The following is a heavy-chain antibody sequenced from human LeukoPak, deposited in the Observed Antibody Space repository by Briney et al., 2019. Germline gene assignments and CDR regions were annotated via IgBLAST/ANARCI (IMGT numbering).Heavy chain of an antibody. CDR1: GYSFTGYW. CDR2: IYPGDSDT. CDR3: ARLAGSGYYHFYYGMDV. Sequence: GESLKISCKGSGYSFTGYWIGWVRQMPGKGLEWMGIIYPGDSDTRYSPSFQGQVTISADKSISTAYLQWSSLKASDTAMYYCARLAGSGYYHFYYGMDVWGQGTTVTVSS. V-gene: IGHV5-51*01. J-gene: IGHJ6*02. D-gene: IGHD3-22*01.